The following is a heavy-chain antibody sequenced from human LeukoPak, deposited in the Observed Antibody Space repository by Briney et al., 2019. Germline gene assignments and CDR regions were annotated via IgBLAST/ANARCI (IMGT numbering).Heavy chain of an antibody. D-gene: IGHD3-22*01. CDR1: GFTVSSNY. CDR2: IYSGGST. Sequence: GGSLRLSCAASGFTVSSNYMNWVRQAPGKGLEWVSVIYSGGSTYYADSVKGRFTISRDNSKNTLYLQMNSLRAEDTAVYYCARDIAYDSSGYYSPHFDYWGQGTLVTVSS. J-gene: IGHJ4*02. V-gene: IGHV3-53*01. CDR3: ARDIAYDSSGYYSPHFDY.